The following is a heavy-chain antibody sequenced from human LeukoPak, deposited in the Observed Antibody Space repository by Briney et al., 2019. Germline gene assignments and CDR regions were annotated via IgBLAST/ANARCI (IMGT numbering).Heavy chain of an antibody. D-gene: IGHD4-23*01. CDR3: ARGEDYGGNSVRFDP. CDR1: GGSISSYY. V-gene: IGHV4-59*08. CDR2: IYYSGST. Sequence: SETLSLTCTVSGGSISSYYWSWIRQPPGKGLEWIGYIYYSGSTNYNPSLKSRVTISVDTSKDQFSLKLSSVTAADTAVYYCARGEDYGGNSVRFDPWGQGTLVTVSS. J-gene: IGHJ5*02.